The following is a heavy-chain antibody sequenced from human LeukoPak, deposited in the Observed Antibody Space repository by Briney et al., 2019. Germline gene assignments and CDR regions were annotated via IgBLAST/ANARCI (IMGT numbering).Heavy chain of an antibody. V-gene: IGHV3-15*01. D-gene: IGHD3-10*01. CDR3: NADNNRGPNRVRGVNNYYH. Sequence: GGSLRLSCAASGFTFSNAWMSWVRQAPGKGLEWVGRIKSKTDGGTTDYAAPVKGRFTISRDDSKNTLYPQKNRLKNQDTTMYYRNADNNRGPNRVRGVNNYYHWGQGTLVTVSS. CDR2: IKSKTDGGTT. J-gene: IGHJ5*02. CDR1: GFTFSNAW.